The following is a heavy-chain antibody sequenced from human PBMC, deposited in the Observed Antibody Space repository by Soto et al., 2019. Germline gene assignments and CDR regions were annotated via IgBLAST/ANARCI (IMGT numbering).Heavy chain of an antibody. J-gene: IGHJ6*02. V-gene: IGHV3-23*01. CDR2: ISGSGGST. D-gene: IGHD2-2*01. CDR3: AKDIVVVPAATYAAYYYYYGMDV. Sequence: PGGSLRLSGAASGFTFSSYAMSWVRQAPGKGLGWVSTISGSGGSTYYADSVKGRFTISRDNSKNTLYLQMNSLRAEDTAVYYCAKDIVVVPAATYAAYYYYYGMDVWGQGTTVTVSS. CDR1: GFTFSSYA.